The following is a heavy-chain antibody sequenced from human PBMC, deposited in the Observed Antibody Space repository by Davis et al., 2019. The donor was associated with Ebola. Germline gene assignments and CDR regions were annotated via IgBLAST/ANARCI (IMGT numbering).Heavy chain of an antibody. CDR2: IKQDGSEN. V-gene: IGHV3-7*01. CDR1: GFTFSSYW. Sequence: GESLKISCAASGFTFSSYWMSWVRQAPGKGLEWVANIKQDGSENYYVDSVKGRFTISRDNAKNSLYLQMNSLRAEDTAVYYCARDPGARALAVAFDYWGQGTLVTVSS. D-gene: IGHD6-19*01. J-gene: IGHJ4*02. CDR3: ARDPGARALAVAFDY.